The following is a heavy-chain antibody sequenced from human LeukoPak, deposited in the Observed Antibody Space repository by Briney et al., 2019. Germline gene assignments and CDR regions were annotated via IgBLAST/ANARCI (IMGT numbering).Heavy chain of an antibody. Sequence: GGSLRRSCADSGITFSDYYMSWIRQAPGKGLEWVSYISSSGSYTNYADSLKGRFTISRDNAKNSLYLQMNSLRAEDTAVYYCARGKNWFDPWGQGILVTVSS. CDR3: ARGKNWFDP. J-gene: IGHJ5*02. CDR2: ISSSGSYT. CDR1: GITFSDYY. V-gene: IGHV3-11*06.